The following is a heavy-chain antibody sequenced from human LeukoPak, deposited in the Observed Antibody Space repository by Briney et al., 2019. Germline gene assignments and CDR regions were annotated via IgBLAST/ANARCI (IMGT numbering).Heavy chain of an antibody. D-gene: IGHD1-26*01. CDR2: ISWNGYST. CDR1: GFSFRGYT. CDR3: ARDSSGSLDY. Sequence: GRSLRLSCAASGFSFRGYTMHWVRQAPGKGLEWVSLISWNGYSTSYGASVEGRFTISRDNNKGALNLQMSSLRTEDTAFYYCARDSSGSLDYWGQGTLVTVSS. V-gene: IGHV3-43*01. J-gene: IGHJ4*02.